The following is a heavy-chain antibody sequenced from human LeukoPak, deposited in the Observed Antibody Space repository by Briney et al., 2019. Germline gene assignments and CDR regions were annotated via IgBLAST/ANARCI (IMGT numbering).Heavy chain of an antibody. V-gene: IGHV1-24*01. CDR1: GYTLTELS. D-gene: IGHD6-13*01. J-gene: IGHJ6*02. CDR3: ATSRIAAAGSLYYYYGMDV. Sequence: ASVKVSCKVSGYTLTELSMHWVRQAPGKGLEWMGGFDPEDGETIYAQKFQGRVTMTEDTSTDTAYMELSSLRSEDTAVYYCATSRIAAAGSLYYYYGMDVWGQGTTVTVSS. CDR2: FDPEDGET.